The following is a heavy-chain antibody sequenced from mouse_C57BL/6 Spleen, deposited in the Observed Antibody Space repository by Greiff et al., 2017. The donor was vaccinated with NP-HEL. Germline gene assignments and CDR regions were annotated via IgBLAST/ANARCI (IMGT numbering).Heavy chain of an antibody. CDR3: ARSARYDYDFDY. D-gene: IGHD2-4*01. V-gene: IGHV1-39*01. CDR1: GYSFTDYN. Sequence: EVKLVESGPELVKPGASVKISCKASGYSFTDYNMNWMKQSNGKSLEWIGVINPNYGTTSYNQKFKGKATLTVDQSSSTAYMQLNSLTSEDSAVYYCARSARYDYDFDYWGQGTTLTVSS. J-gene: IGHJ2*01. CDR2: INPNYGTT.